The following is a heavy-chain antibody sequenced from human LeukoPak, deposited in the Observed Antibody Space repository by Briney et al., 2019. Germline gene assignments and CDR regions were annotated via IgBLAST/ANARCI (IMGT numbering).Heavy chain of an antibody. CDR1: TFTLGSYW. D-gene: IGHD3-10*01. J-gene: IGHJ5*01. V-gene: IGHV3-7*05. CDR2: IKQDGSET. Sequence: GGSLRLSCAASTFTLGSYWITWVRQAPGKGLEWVANIKQDGSETYYVDSVKGRFTISRDNAKNSLYLQMNSLRAEDTAVYYCARGRGPDSWGQGTLVTVSS. CDR3: ARGRGPDS.